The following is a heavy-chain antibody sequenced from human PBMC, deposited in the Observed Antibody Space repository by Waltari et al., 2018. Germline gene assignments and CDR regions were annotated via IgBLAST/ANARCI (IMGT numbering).Heavy chain of an antibody. V-gene: IGHV3-21*01. CDR1: GFTFSSYS. CDR3: ASSQGGSYPIDY. J-gene: IGHJ4*02. Sequence: EVQLVESGGGLVKPGGSLRLSCAASGFTFSSYSMNWVRQAPGKGREWVSSISSSSSYIYYADSGKGRFTLSRDNAKNSLYLQMNSLRAEDTAVYYCASSQGGSYPIDYWGQGTLVTVSS. CDR2: ISSSSSYI. D-gene: IGHD1-26*01.